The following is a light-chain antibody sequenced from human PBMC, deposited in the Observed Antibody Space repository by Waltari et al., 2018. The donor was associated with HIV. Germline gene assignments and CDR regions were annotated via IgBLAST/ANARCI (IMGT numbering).Light chain of an antibody. CDR3: GTWDSNLRNWV. CDR1: TSNIANNL. J-gene: IGLJ3*02. Sequence: QSILAQPPSVSATPGQRVTTSCSGGTSNIANNLLSWYQQVPGAAPKLLIFDNSKRPSEIPDRFSASKSDTSGTLDIAGLQTGDEGDYYCGTWDSNLRNWVFGGGTKLTVL. V-gene: IGLV1-51*01. CDR2: DNS.